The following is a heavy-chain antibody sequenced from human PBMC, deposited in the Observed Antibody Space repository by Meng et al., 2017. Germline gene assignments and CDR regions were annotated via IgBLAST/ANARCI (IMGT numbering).Heavy chain of an antibody. CDR3: ASRSVDTDMVLLESHDAYDI. CDR1: GFTFSSYW. CDR2: INSDGSSR. D-gene: IGHD5-18*01. Sequence: AGSLSLSCAVSGFTFSSYWMHWVRQAPGNGLVWVSRINSDGSSRIYADSVKGRFNISRANAKNSLYPKMNSLRADDTAVYYCASRSVDTDMVLLESHDAYDIWGHGTMVTVSS. V-gene: IGHV3-74*01. J-gene: IGHJ3*02.